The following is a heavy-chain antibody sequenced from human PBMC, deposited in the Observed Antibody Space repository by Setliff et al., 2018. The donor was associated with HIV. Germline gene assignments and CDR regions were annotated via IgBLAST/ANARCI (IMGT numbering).Heavy chain of an antibody. CDR2: IYYNGDT. CDR3: VRMEATRPPRGLDY. J-gene: IGHJ4*02. CDR1: GGFVSRSSYY. Sequence: SETLSLTCTVSGGFVSRSSYYWGWIRQPRGKRLEWIGTIYYNGDTQYNPSFESRVIMSVDTSKNQFSLRLISVTAADTAVYYCVRMEATRPPRGLDYWGPGTLVTVSS. V-gene: IGHV4-39*01. D-gene: IGHD6-6*01.